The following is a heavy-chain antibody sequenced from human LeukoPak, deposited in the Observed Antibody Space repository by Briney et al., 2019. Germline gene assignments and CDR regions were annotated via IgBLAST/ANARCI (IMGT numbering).Heavy chain of an antibody. V-gene: IGHV1-18*01. J-gene: IGHJ4*02. CDR1: GYTFTNYG. CDR3: ASVDILTGYYFFDS. Sequence: ASVKVSCKASGYTFTNYGISWVRQAPGQGLEWMGWISADNGNTYYTQNFQGRVSMTTDTSTSTAYMAARSLRSDDTAVFYCASVDILTGYYFFDSWGQGTLVTVSS. D-gene: IGHD3-9*01. CDR2: ISADNGNT.